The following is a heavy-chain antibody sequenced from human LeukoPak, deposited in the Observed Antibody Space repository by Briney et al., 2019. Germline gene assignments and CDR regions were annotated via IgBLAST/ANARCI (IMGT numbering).Heavy chain of an antibody. V-gene: IGHV1-24*01. CDR1: GYTLTELS. CDR2: FDPEDGET. Sequence: ASVTVSCKVSGYTLTELSMHWVRQAPGKGLEWRGGFDPEDGETIYAQKFQGRVTMTEDTSTDTAYMELSSLRSEDTAVYYCATVLRYSSSWYSFDYWGQGTLVTVSS. D-gene: IGHD6-13*01. CDR3: ATVLRYSSSWYSFDY. J-gene: IGHJ4*02.